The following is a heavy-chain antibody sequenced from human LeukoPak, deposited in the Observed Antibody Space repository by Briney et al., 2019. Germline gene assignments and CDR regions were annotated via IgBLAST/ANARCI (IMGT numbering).Heavy chain of an antibody. J-gene: IGHJ6*02. D-gene: IGHD2-21*02. CDR1: GYTFTSYD. V-gene: IGHV1-8*01. Sequence: ASVTVSCKASGYTFTSYDINWVRQATGHGLEWMGWMNPNSGNTGYAQKFQGRVTMTRNTSISTAYMELSSLRSEDTAVYYCARPIVVVTATHPHYGMDVWGQGTTVTVSS. CDR2: MNPNSGNT. CDR3: ARPIVVVTATHPHYGMDV.